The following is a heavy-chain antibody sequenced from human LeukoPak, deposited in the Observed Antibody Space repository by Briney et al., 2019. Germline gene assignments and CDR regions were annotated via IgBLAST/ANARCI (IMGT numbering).Heavy chain of an antibody. J-gene: IGHJ3*02. D-gene: IGHD1-26*01. V-gene: IGHV3-7*01. CDR1: GFTLSSYW. CDR2: IKQDGSEK. CDR3: ARLKWEQLERDAFDI. Sequence: GGSLRLSCAASGFTLSSYWMSWVRQAPGKGLEWVANIKQDGSEKYYVDSVKGRFTISRDNAKNSQYLQMNSLRGEDTAVYYCARLKWEQLERDAFDIWGQGTMVTVSS.